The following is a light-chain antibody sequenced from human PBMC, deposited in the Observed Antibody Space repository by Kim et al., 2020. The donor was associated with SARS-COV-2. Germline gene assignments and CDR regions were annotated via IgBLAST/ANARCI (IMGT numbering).Light chain of an antibody. V-gene: IGKV1-9*01. CDR2: GAS. Sequence: DIQLTQSPSFLSASVGDRVTITCRASQGISSYLTWYQQKPGKVPKVLIHGASTLQSGVSSRFSGSGSGTDFTLTISSLQPEDSATYYCQQLHSYPVTFGGGTKVDIK. CDR3: QQLHSYPVT. CDR1: QGISSY. J-gene: IGKJ4*01.